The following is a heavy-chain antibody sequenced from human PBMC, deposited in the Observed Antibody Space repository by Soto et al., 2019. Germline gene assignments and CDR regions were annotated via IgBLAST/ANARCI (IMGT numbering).Heavy chain of an antibody. Sequence: QVQLVQSGAEVKKPGSSVKVSCKASGGTFSSYTISWVRQAPGQGLEWMGRIIPILGIANYAQKFQGRVTIPAEKSTSTAYMELSSLRSEDTAVYYCASHVTYGDYDTFDYWGQGTLVTVSS. CDR3: ASHVTYGDYDTFDY. CDR2: IIPILGIA. J-gene: IGHJ4*02. CDR1: GGTFSSYT. D-gene: IGHD4-17*01. V-gene: IGHV1-69*02.